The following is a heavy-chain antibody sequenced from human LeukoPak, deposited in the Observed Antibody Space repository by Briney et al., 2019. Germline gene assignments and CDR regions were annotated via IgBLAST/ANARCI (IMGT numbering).Heavy chain of an antibody. J-gene: IGHJ4*02. CDR2: IYYSGST. Sequence: SETLSLTCTVSGGSISSGDYYWGWIHQPPGKGLEWIGSIYYSGSTYYNPSLKSRVTISVDTSKNQFSLKLSSVTAADTAVYYCARVIAVAGLDYWGQGTLVTVSS. D-gene: IGHD6-19*01. V-gene: IGHV4-39*07. CDR3: ARVIAVAGLDY. CDR1: GGSISSGDYY.